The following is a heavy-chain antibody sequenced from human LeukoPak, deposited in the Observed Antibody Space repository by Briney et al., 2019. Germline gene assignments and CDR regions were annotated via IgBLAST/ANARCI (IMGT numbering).Heavy chain of an antibody. CDR3: ARQPQLSLVAFDI. V-gene: IGHV4-39*07. CDR2: IYYSGST. Sequence: SETLSLTCTVSGGSISSSSYYWGWIRQPPGKGLEWIGSIYYSGSTYYNPSLKSRVTISVDTSKNQFSLKLSSVTAADTAVYYCARQPQLSLVAFDIWGQGTMVTVSS. CDR1: GGSISSSSYY. D-gene: IGHD3-16*02. J-gene: IGHJ3*02.